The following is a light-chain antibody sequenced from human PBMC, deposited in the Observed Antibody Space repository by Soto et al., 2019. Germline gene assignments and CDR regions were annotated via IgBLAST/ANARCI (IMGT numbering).Light chain of an antibody. CDR1: QDISNY. J-gene: IGKJ4*01. CDR2: DAS. Sequence: DIQMTQSPSSLSASVGDRVTITCQASQDISNYLNWYQQKPGKAPKLLIYDASNLETGVPSRFSGSGSGTDFTFTISSLQPEDIATYYCQQYDNPCRTFGGGTKVEIK. V-gene: IGKV1-33*01. CDR3: QQYDNPCRT.